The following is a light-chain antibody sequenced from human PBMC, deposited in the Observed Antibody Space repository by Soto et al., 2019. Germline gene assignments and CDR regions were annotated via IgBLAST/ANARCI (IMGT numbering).Light chain of an antibody. CDR3: AAWDDSLNGYV. Sequence: QPVLTQPPSASGTPGQGIPISCSGITSNIGSNTVNWYQQLPGTAPKLLIYNNNQRPSGVPDRFSRSKSGTSASLAIGGLQSEDEADYYCAAWDDSLNGYVFGTGTKLTVL. V-gene: IGLV1-44*01. CDR1: TSNIGSNT. J-gene: IGLJ1*01. CDR2: NNN.